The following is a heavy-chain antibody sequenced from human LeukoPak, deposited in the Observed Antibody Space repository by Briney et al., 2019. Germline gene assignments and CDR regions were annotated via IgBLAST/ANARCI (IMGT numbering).Heavy chain of an antibody. Sequence: GGSLRLSCSASGFTFSSYAMHWVRQAPGKGMEWVGRIQSRTDGGTTDYAAPVKGRFTISRDDSKNTLYLQMSSLNTEDTAVYYCNRALSYYGMDVWGQGTAVTVSS. CDR2: IQSRTDGGTT. V-gene: IGHV3-15*01. CDR1: GFTFSSYA. J-gene: IGHJ6*02. D-gene: IGHD3-16*01. CDR3: NRALSYYGMDV.